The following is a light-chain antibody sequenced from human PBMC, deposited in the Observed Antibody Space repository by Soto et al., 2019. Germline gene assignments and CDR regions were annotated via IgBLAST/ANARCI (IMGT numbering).Light chain of an antibody. CDR2: AAD. V-gene: IGKV3-15*01. CDR3: QQYNNWPPLT. J-gene: IGKJ1*01. Sequence: EVVMRQSPATLSVSPGETATLSCRASQSVSNKLAWYQQRPGQAPRLLIYAADTRATGIPDRFSGSGSGREFTLTVIRLQSEDTAVYYCQQYNNWPPLTFGQVTKVAVK. CDR1: QSVSNK.